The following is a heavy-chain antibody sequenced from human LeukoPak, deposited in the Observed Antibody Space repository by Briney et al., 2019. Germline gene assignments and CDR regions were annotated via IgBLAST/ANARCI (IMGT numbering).Heavy chain of an antibody. CDR3: TKDPNGDYVGAFDP. CDR2: ISSSGSTI. J-gene: IGHJ5*02. V-gene: IGHV3-11*01. Sequence: GGSLRLSCAASGFTFSDYYMSWIRQAPGKGLEWVSYISSSGSTIYYADSVKGRFTISRDNAKNSLYLQMNSLRAEDTAVYYCTKDPNGDYVGAFDPWGQGTLATVSS. D-gene: IGHD4-17*01. CDR1: GFTFSDYY.